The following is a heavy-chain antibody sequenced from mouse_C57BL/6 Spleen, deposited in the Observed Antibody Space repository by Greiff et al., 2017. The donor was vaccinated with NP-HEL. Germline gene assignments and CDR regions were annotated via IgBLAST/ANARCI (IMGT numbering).Heavy chain of an antibody. CDR1: GFTFSSYA. J-gene: IGHJ2*01. Sequence: EVKLMESGGGLVKPGGSLKLSCAASGFTFSSYATSWVRQTPEKRLEWVATISDGGSYTYYPDNVKGRFTISRDNAKNNLYLQMSHLKSEDTAMYYCARAPRGCFDYWGQGTTLTVSS. CDR2: ISDGGSYT. CDR3: ARAPRGCFDY. D-gene: IGHD3-3*01. V-gene: IGHV5-4*03.